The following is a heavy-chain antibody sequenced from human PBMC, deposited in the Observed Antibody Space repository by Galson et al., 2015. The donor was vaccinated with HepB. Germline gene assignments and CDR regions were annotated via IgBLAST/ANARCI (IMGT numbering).Heavy chain of an antibody. D-gene: IGHD6-19*01. J-gene: IGHJ2*01. CDR1: AFTFSTYG. CDR3: ARDQGSTAVAGPGYFDL. Sequence: SLRLAGAASAFTFSTYGRHWARQAPGKGLEWVAVRWGDGGDKYFADVVKELLTISRDNSKNTLYLQMCSLRVEDTALCYCARDQGSTAVAGPGYFDLWGRGTLVAVSS. V-gene: IGHV3-33*01. CDR2: RWGDGGDK.